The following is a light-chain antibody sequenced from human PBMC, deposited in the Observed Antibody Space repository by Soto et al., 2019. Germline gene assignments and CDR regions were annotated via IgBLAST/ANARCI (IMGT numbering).Light chain of an antibody. V-gene: IGKV3-20*01. CDR2: AAS. Sequence: SVLTQSPGTPSLSPGEGATLSCRTSQSISSTYLAWYQQRPGQAPRLLIYAASSRATGIPDRFSGSGSGTDFTLTISRLEPEDFAVYYCQQYFGSLYTFGQGTKLEIK. CDR1: QSISSTY. J-gene: IGKJ2*01. CDR3: QQYFGSLYT.